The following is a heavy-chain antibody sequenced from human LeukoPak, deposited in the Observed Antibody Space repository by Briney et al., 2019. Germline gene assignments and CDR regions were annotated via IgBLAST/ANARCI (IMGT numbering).Heavy chain of an antibody. CDR3: ARDSGYEGYY. Sequence: PSETLSLTCTVSVGSVSSGSYYWSWIRQPPGKGLEWIGYIYYSGSTNYNPSLKSRVTISVDTSKNQFSLKLSSVTAADTAVYYCARDSGYEGYYWGQGTLVTVSS. J-gene: IGHJ4*02. D-gene: IGHD5-12*01. CDR2: IYYSGST. V-gene: IGHV4-61*01. CDR1: VGSVSSGSYY.